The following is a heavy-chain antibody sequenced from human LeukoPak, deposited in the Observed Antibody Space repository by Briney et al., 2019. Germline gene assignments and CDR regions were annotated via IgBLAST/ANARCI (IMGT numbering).Heavy chain of an antibody. CDR3: VKDRAANLFGSWAFED. D-gene: IGHD3-16*01. V-gene: IGHV3-9*01. CDR1: GFTFDDYG. CDR2: IDWNSGAI. J-gene: IGHJ4*02. Sequence: PGRSLRLSCAASGFTFDDYGIHWVRQAPGKGLEWVSGIDWNSGAIGYADSVKGRFTISRDNAKNSLYLQMNSLRAEDTALYYCVKDRAANLFGSWAFEDWGQGTLVTVSS.